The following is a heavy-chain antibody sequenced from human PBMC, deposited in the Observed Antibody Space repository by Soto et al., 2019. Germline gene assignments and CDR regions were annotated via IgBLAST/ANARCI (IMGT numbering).Heavy chain of an antibody. CDR1: GFTFSSYA. CDR3: AKEKYYGSGNYYYGMDV. V-gene: IGHV3-23*01. D-gene: IGHD3-10*01. J-gene: IGHJ6*02. Sequence: GGSRRRSWAASGFTFSSYAMSWVRQAPGKGLEWVSAISGSGGSTYYADSVKDRFTISRDNSKNTLYLQMNSLRAEDTAVYYCAKEKYYGSGNYYYGMDVWGQGTTVTVSS. CDR2: ISGSGGST.